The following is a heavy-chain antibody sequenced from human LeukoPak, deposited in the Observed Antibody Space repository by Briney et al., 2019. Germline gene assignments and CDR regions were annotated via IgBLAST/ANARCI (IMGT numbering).Heavy chain of an antibody. D-gene: IGHD6-19*01. Sequence: GGSLRLSCAASGFTFSSYAMSWVRQAPGKGLEWVSGISGSGGSTYYADSVKGRFTISRDNSKNKLYLQMNSLRAEDTAVYYCAKVWYSSGWYVGYFDYWGQGTLVTVSS. CDR2: ISGSGGST. CDR3: AKVWYSSGWYVGYFDY. J-gene: IGHJ4*02. V-gene: IGHV3-23*01. CDR1: GFTFSSYA.